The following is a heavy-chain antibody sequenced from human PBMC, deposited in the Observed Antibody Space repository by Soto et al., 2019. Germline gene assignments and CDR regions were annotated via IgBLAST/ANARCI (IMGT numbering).Heavy chain of an antibody. J-gene: IGHJ5*02. CDR3: ARQERYCNGGSCYYGTLNWFDP. CDR1: GDSISSRRYY. V-gene: IGHV4-39*01. CDR2: IYYSGST. Sequence: PSETMSLTCTVCGDSISSRRYYWGWIRQPPGKGLEWIGSIYYSGSTYYNPSLKSRVTISVDTSKNQFSLKVSSVTAADTAVYYCARQERYCNGGSCYYGTLNWFDPWGQGTLVTVSS. D-gene: IGHD2-15*01.